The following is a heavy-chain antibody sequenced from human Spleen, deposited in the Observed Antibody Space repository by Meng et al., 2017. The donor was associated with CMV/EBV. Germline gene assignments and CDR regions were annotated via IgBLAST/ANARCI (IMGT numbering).Heavy chain of an antibody. D-gene: IGHD3-9*01. CDR2: INHSGST. V-gene: IGHV4-34*01. CDR3: ARDWLLLHYFDY. Sequence: HVQLQQWGAGLLKPSETLSLTCAVYGGSFSGYYWSWIRQPPGKGLEWIGEINHSGSTNYNPSLRSRVTISVDTSKNQFSLKLISVTAADTAVYYCARDWLLLHYFDYWGQGTLVTVSS. CDR1: GGSFSGYY. J-gene: IGHJ4*02.